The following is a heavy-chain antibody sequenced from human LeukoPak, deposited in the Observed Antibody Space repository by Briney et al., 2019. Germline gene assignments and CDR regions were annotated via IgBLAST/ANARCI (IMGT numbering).Heavy chain of an antibody. J-gene: IGHJ4*02. D-gene: IGHD2/OR15-2a*01. CDR3: ARSAPISLLSYDY. Sequence: PSETLSLTCTVSGGSISSYYWSWIRQPPGKGLEWIGNIDYSGNTNQNPSLKSRVTISVDTSKNQFSLKLSSVTAADTAVYYCARSAPISLLSYDYWGQGTLVTVSS. V-gene: IGHV4-59*01. CDR2: IDYSGNT. CDR1: GGSISSYY.